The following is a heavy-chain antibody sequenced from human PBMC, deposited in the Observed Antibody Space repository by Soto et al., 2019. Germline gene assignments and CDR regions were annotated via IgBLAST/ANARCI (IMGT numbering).Heavy chain of an antibody. D-gene: IGHD3-3*01. CDR2: INSNSGAT. CDR3: ARGGGTILAPLP. Sequence: ASVKGPRKASGYTFTGYFMHWGREAPGQGLEWMGWINSNSGATKYAQKFQGRVTLSRDTSISTAYMELSGLRSDDTAVYYCARGGGTILAPLPWGQGTLVTVSS. J-gene: IGHJ5*02. V-gene: IGHV1-2*02. CDR1: GYTFTGYF.